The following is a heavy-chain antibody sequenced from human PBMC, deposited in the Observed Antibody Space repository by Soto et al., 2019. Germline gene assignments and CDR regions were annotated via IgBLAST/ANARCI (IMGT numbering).Heavy chain of an antibody. J-gene: IGHJ4*02. CDR3: AKASSGWSNFDC. Sequence: GGSLRLSCAASGFTFSNYAMNWVRQAPGKGLEWVSALGAGGGYTYYADSVKGRFTISRDNSKNTLYLQMNSLRAEDTAVYYCAKASSGWSNFDCWGQGT. CDR2: LGAGGGYT. D-gene: IGHD6-19*01. CDR1: GFTFSNYA. V-gene: IGHV3-23*01.